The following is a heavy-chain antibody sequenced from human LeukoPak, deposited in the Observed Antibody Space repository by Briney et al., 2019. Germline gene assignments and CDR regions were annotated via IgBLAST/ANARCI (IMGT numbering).Heavy chain of an antibody. CDR2: IYTSGST. D-gene: IGHD3-16*01. J-gene: IGHJ3*02. Sequence: SETLSLTCTVSGGSISSGSYYWSWIRQPAGKGLEWIGRIYTSGSTNYNPSLKSRVTISVDTSKNQFSLRLSSVTAADTAVYYCASNGYDYVWGSYPDDAFDIWGQGTMVTVSS. CDR3: ASNGYDYVWGSYPDDAFDI. V-gene: IGHV4-61*02. CDR1: GGSISSGSYY.